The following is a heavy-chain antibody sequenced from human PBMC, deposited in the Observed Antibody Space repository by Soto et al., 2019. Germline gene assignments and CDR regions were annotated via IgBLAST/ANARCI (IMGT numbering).Heavy chain of an antibody. Sequence: QVQLVQSGSEVKKPGSSVKVSCKASGGTFSDFTLSWLRQAPGRGLEWMGGVIPMIGATNNAQKLKGRLTITADKSTGTVYMEVNSLRSDDTAVYYCARYWSAGTLYGAFDIWGQGTEVTVSP. CDR3: ARYWSAGTLYGAFDI. CDR1: GGTFSDFT. V-gene: IGHV1-69*06. CDR2: VIPMIGAT. J-gene: IGHJ3*02. D-gene: IGHD2-15*01.